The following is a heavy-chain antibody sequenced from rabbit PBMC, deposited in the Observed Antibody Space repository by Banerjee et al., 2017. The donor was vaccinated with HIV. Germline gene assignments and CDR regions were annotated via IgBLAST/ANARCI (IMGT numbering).Heavy chain of an antibody. D-gene: IGHD5-1*01. CDR2: IYAGNSGAT. CDR1: GFSFSSSYW. Sequence: QSLEESGGDLVKPGASLTLTCTASGFSFSSSYWICWVRQAPGKGLEWIACIYAGNSGATYYASWAKGRFTISKTSSTTVTLQMTSLTAADTATYFCARNLYFSFWGPGTLVTVS. CDR3: ARNLYFSF. J-gene: IGHJ4*01. V-gene: IGHV1S40*01.